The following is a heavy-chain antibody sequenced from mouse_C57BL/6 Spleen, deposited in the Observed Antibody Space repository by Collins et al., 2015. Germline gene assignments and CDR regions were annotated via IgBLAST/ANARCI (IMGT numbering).Heavy chain of an antibody. CDR1: TFTSYW. CDR3: ARERAYGYDGAPFAY. J-gene: IGHJ3*01. V-gene: IGHV1-55*01. D-gene: IGHD2-2*01. Sequence: TFTSYWITWVKQRPGQGLEWIGDIYPGSGSTNYNEKFKSKATLTVDTSSSTAYMQLSSLTSEDSAVYYCARERAYGYDGAPFAYWGQGTLVTVSA. CDR2: IYPGSGST.